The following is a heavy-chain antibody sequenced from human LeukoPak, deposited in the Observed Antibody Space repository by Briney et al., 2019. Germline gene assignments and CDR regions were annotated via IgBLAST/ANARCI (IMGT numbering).Heavy chain of an antibody. CDR1: GFTFSSYG. CDR3: ARLCIVGTKSAFDI. Sequence: GGSLRLSCAASGFTFSSYGMNWVRQAPGKGLEWVSFISSSSSYINYADSVKGRFTISRDNAKKSLYLQMNSLRAEDTAVYYCARLCIVGTKSAFDIWGQGTMVTVSS. J-gene: IGHJ3*02. D-gene: IGHD1-26*01. CDR2: ISSSSSYI. V-gene: IGHV3-21*01.